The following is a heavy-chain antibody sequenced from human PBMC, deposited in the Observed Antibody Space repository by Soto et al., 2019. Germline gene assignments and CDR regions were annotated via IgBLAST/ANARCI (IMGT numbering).Heavy chain of an antibody. CDR3: AKKGGYYDSSVGVFDI. CDR2: ISGSGGST. V-gene: IGHV3-23*01. CDR1: GFTFSSYA. Sequence: EVQLLESGGGLVQPGGSLRLSCAASGFTFSSYAMSWVRQAPGKGLEWVSAISGSGGSTYYADSVKGRFTISRDNSKNTLYLQMNSLRAEDTAVYYCAKKGGYYDSSVGVFDIWGQETMVTVSS. D-gene: IGHD3-22*01. J-gene: IGHJ3*02.